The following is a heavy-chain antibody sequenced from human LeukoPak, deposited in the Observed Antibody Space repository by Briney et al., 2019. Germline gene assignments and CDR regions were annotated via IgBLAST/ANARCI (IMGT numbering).Heavy chain of an antibody. D-gene: IGHD2-2*01. Sequence: GASVKVSCKASGYTFTGYYMHWVRQAPGQGLEWMGWINPNSGDTNYAQKFQGRVTMTRDTSISTAYMELSRLRSDDTAVYYCARGPLGYCSSTSCYPLYWGQGTLVTVSS. CDR3: ARGPLGYCSSTSCYPLY. CDR2: INPNSGDT. V-gene: IGHV1-2*02. J-gene: IGHJ4*02. CDR1: GYTFTGYY.